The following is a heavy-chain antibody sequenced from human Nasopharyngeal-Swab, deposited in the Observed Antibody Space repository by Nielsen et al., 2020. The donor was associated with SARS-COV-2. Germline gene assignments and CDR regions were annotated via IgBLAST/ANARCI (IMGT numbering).Heavy chain of an antibody. CDR2: IYSGGST. D-gene: IGHD3-22*01. CDR1: GFPVRSNY. Sequence: GQSLEISWAGSGFPVRSNYMSWVRQAPGKGLEWVSVIYSGGSTYYADSVKGRFTISRDNSKNTLYLQMNSLRAEDTAVYYCARGCYDSIRWGQGTLVTVSS. J-gene: IGHJ4*02. V-gene: IGHV3-66*01. CDR3: ARGCYDSIR.